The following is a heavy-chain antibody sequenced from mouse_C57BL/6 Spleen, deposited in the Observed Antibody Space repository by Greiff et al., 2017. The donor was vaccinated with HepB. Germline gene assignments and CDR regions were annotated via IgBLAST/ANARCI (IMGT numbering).Heavy chain of an antibody. J-gene: IGHJ3*01. Sequence: QVQLKQPGAELVKPGASVKMSCKASGYTFTSYWITWVKQRPGQGLEWIGDIYPGSGSTNYNEKFKSKATLTVDTSSSTAYMQLSSLTSEDSAVYYCARRGEDDYPAWFAYWGQGTLVTVSA. D-gene: IGHD2-4*01. CDR1: GYTFTSYW. V-gene: IGHV1-55*01. CDR3: ARRGEDDYPAWFAY. CDR2: IYPGSGST.